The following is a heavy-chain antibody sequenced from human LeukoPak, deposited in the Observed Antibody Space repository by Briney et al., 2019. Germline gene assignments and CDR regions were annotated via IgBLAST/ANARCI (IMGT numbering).Heavy chain of an antibody. V-gene: IGHV3-30-3*01. D-gene: IGHD3-3*01. CDR2: ISYDGSNK. J-gene: IGHJ4*02. Sequence: GGSLRLSCAASGFTFSSYAMHWVRQAPGKGLEWVAVISYDGSNKYYADSVKGRFTISRDNSKNTLYLQMNSLRAEDTAVYYCARPLTRSIFGVVIREGYFDYWGQGTLVTVSS. CDR1: GFTFSSYA. CDR3: ARPLTRSIFGVVIREGYFDY.